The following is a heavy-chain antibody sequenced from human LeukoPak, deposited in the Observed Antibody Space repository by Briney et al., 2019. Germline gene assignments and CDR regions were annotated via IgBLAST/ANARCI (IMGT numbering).Heavy chain of an antibody. V-gene: IGHV3-64*01. CDR3: ARDGTTGTFDY. CDR1: GFTFSSYA. D-gene: IGHD1-1*01. CDR2: ISSNGGST. Sequence: GGSLRLSCAASGFTFSSYAMHWVRQAPGKELEYVSAISSNGGSTYYANSVKGRFTISRDNSKNTLYLQMGSLRAEDMAVYYCARDGTTGTFDYWGQGTLVTVSS. J-gene: IGHJ4*02.